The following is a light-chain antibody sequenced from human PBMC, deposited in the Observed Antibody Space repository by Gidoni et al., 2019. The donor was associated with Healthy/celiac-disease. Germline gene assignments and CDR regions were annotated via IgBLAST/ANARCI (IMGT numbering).Light chain of an antibody. V-gene: IGKV3-11*01. CDR2: DAS. CDR1: QSVRSY. J-gene: IGKJ3*01. CDR3: QQRSKWRST. Sequence: EIVLTQSPATLSLSPGERATLSCRASQSVRSYLAWYQQKPGQAPRLLIYDASNRATGIPARFSGSGSGTDFTLTISILEPEDFAVYYCQQRSKWRSTFGPGTKVDIK.